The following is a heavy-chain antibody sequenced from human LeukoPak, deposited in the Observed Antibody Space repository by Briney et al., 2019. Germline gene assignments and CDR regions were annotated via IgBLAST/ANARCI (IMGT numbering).Heavy chain of an antibody. CDR1: GYTFTNYW. J-gene: IGHJ2*01. CDR2: IHPGDSDT. CDR3: ARQVMSTVTASVYWYFDL. V-gene: IGHV5-51*01. D-gene: IGHD4-17*01. Sequence: GESLKLSCKGSGYTFTNYWIGWVRQMPGKGLEWMGIIHPGDSDTRYSPSFQGQVTISADKSINTAYLQWSSLKASDTAMYYCARQVMSTVTASVYWYFDLWGRGTLGTVPS.